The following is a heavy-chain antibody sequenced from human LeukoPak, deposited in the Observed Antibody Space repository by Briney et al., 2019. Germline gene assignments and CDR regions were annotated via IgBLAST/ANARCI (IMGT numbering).Heavy chain of an antibody. V-gene: IGHV1-18*01. CDR1: GYTFPSHG. D-gene: IGHD3-10*01. CDR2: INPYNGNT. Sequence: ASLKVSCKTSGYTFPSHGIAWVRQAAGQGLEWLGWINPYNGNTYYAQKVQGTVTMTTDTSATTAYMELRSLRSDDTAVYYCARGNYGALDFWGQGTMVTVSS. J-gene: IGHJ3*01. CDR3: ARGNYGALDF.